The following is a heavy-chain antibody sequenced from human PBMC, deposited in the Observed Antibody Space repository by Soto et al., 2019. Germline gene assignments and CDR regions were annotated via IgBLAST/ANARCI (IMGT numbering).Heavy chain of an antibody. CDR3: AKGQPNWKQLQFFDL. V-gene: IGHV3-48*01. CDR2: IGNTLDTI. J-gene: IGHJ2*01. Sequence: PGGSLRLSCAASGFAFSGHTMNWVRQAPGKGLEWVAYIGNTLDTIYYADSVKGRFIISRDNSNNTLYLQMNSLRGEDTAVYYCAKGQPNWKQLQFFDLWGRGTLVTVSS. CDR1: GFAFSGHT. D-gene: IGHD1-1*01.